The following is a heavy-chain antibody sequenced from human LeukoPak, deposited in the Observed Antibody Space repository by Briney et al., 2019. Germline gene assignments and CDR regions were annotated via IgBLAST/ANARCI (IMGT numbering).Heavy chain of an antibody. D-gene: IGHD6-6*01. Sequence: PSETLSLTCTVSGGSISSYYWSWIRQPAGKGLEWLGRIYTSGSTNYNPSLKSRVTMSVDTSKNQSSLKLSSVTAADTAVYYCARDRYSSSLAWYYYMDVWGKGTTVTVSS. CDR1: GGSISSYY. CDR2: IYTSGST. J-gene: IGHJ6*03. CDR3: ARDRYSSSLAWYYYMDV. V-gene: IGHV4-4*07.